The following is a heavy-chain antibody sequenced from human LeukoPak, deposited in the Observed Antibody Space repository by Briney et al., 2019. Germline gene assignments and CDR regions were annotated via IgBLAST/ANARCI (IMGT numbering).Heavy chain of an antibody. CDR2: IYYSGST. CDR1: GGSISSYY. J-gene: IGHJ2*01. V-gene: IGHV4-59*01. CDR3: ARGTRYDPGQFDL. D-gene: IGHD2-2*01. Sequence: SETLSLTCTVSGGSISSYYWSWIRQPPGKGLEWIGYIYYSGSTNYNPSLKSRVTISVDTSKNQFSLKLSSVTAADMAVYYCARGTRYDPGQFDLWGRGTLVTVSS.